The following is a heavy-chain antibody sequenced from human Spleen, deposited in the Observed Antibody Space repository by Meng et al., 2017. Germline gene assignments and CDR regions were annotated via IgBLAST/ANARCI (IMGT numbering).Heavy chain of an antibody. CDR2: IGHSGTT. V-gene: IGHV4-39*01. CDR1: GGSISTSGYY. Sequence: QAQLQESGPGLVKPSEALSLTCSVSGGSISTSGYYWGWIRQPPGKGLEWIGSIGHSGTTYYTPSLRRRVTVSIDTSKNQFSLEVTSVTAADTAVYYCVRSSGRVRTGFDPWGQGTLVTVSS. CDR3: VRSSGRVRTGFDP. D-gene: IGHD6-19*01. J-gene: IGHJ5*02.